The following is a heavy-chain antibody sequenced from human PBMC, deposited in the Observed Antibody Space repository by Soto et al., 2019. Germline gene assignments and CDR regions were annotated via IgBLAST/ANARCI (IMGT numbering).Heavy chain of an antibody. J-gene: IGHJ4*02. Sequence: SLSLSCAASGFTFSNYAMSWVRQAPGKGLEWVSAISGRGDSTYFADSVKGRFTISRDNSKNTLYLQMNSLRAGDTAVYYCARVSRGVSTWNYFDSWGQGTLVTVSS. CDR3: ARVSRGVSTWNYFDS. CDR1: GFTFSNYA. D-gene: IGHD6-13*01. CDR2: ISGRGDST. V-gene: IGHV3-23*01.